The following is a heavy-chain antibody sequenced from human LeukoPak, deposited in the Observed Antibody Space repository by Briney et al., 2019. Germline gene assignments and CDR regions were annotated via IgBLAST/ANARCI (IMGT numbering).Heavy chain of an antibody. Sequence: SETLSLTCTVSGGSISSSSYYWGWIRQPPGKGLEWIGSIYYSGSTYYNPSLKSRVTISVDKSKNQFSLKLSSVTAADTAVYYCARDGVGATYFDYWGQGTLVTVSS. CDR1: GGSISSSSYY. CDR2: IYYSGST. D-gene: IGHD1-26*01. V-gene: IGHV4-39*07. CDR3: ARDGVGATYFDY. J-gene: IGHJ4*02.